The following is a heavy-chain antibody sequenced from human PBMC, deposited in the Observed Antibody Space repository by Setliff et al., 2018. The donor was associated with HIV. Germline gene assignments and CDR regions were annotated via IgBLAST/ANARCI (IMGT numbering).Heavy chain of an antibody. CDR2: IWYDGSNK. Sequence: PGGSLRLSCAASGFTFSNFGMHWVRQAPGKGLEWVAVIWYDGSNKYYGDSVKGRFTISRDNSKNTLYLQMNSLRAEDTAVYYCAKTMVRGVSNPLFDYWGQGTLVTV. V-gene: IGHV3-30*02. D-gene: IGHD3-10*01. CDR3: AKTMVRGVSNPLFDY. J-gene: IGHJ4*02. CDR1: GFTFSNFG.